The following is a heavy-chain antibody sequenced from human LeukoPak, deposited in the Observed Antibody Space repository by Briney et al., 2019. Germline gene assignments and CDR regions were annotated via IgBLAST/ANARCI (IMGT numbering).Heavy chain of an antibody. V-gene: IGHV3-9*03. J-gene: IGHJ4*02. Sequence: QPGRSLRLSCAASGFTFDDYAMRWVRQAPGKGLEWVSGISWNSGSIGYADSVKGRFTISRDNAKNSLYLQMNSLRAEDMALYYCAKAYGDYAPFDYWGQGTLVTVSS. CDR2: ISWNSGSI. CDR3: AKAYGDYAPFDY. CDR1: GFTFDDYA. D-gene: IGHD4-17*01.